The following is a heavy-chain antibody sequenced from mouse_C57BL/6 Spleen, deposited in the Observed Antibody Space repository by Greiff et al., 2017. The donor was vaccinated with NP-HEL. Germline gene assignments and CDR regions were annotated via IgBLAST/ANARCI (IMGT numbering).Heavy chain of an antibody. CDR1: GYAFSSSW. D-gene: IGHD2-4*01. CDR3: ASLYDYDAWFAY. Sequence: QVQLQQSGPELVKPGASVKISCKASGYAFSSSWMNWVKQRPGKGLEWIGRIYPGDGDTNYNGKFKGKATLTADKSSSTAYMQLSSLTSEDSAVYFCASLYDYDAWFAYWGQGTLVTVSA. J-gene: IGHJ3*01. V-gene: IGHV1-82*01. CDR2: IYPGDGDT.